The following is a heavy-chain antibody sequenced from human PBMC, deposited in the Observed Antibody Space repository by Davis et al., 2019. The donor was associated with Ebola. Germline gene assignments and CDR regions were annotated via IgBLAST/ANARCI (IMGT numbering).Heavy chain of an antibody. CDR3: ARRDSSGWGYYYYYGMDV. CDR2: IYYSGST. J-gene: IGHJ6*02. D-gene: IGHD6-19*01. Sequence: PSETLSLTCTVSGGSISSHYWSWIRQPPGKGLEWIGYIYYSGSTNYNPSLKSRVTISVDTSKNQFSLKLSSVTAADTAVYYCARRDSSGWGYYYYYGMDVWGQGTTVTVSS. CDR1: GGSISSHY. V-gene: IGHV4-59*11.